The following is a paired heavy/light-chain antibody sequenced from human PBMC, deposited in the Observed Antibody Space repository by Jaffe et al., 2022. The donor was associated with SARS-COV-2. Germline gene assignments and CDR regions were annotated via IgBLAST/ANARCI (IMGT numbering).Heavy chain of an antibody. CDR3: AKGVDSSSWEFDY. J-gene: IGHJ4*02. V-gene: IGHV3-30*18. CDR1: GFTFSGYG. CDR2: ISNDGSKK. Sequence: QVQLVESGGGVVQPGRSLRVSCAASGFTFSGYGIHWVRQAPGKGLEWVAVISNDGSKKYYADSVKGRFTISRDNSRNTVHLQMNSLRAEDTAVYYCAKGVDSSSWEFDYGGRGTLVTVSS. D-gene: IGHD3-22*01.
Light chain of an antibody. CDR1: RSDVGNYNL. Sequence: QSALTQPASVSGSPGQSITISCTGTRSDVGNYNLVSWYQHHPGKAPKLMIYEVSKRPSGISIRFSGSKSGNTASLTISGLQAEDEADYYCFSYADGHTWVFGGGTKVTAL. CDR3: FSYADGHTWV. CDR2: EVS. V-gene: IGLV2-23*02. J-gene: IGLJ3*02.